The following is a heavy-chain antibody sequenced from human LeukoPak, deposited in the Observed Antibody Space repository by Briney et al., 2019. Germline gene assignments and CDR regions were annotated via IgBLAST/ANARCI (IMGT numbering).Heavy chain of an antibody. V-gene: IGHV3-30-3*01. CDR2: ISYDGSNK. J-gene: IGHJ4*02. D-gene: IGHD6-13*01. CDR1: GFTFSSYA. Sequence: PGGSLRLSCAASGFTFSSYAMHGVRQAPGKGLEWVAVISYDGSNKYYADSVKGRFTISRDNSKNTLYLQMSSLRAEDTAVYYCARDLYSSTWYAFDYWGQGTLVTVSS. CDR3: ARDLYSSTWYAFDY.